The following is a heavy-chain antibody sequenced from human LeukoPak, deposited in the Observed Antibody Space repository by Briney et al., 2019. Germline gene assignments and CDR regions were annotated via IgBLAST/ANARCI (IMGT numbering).Heavy chain of an antibody. D-gene: IGHD1-14*01. CDR1: GYTFTDYY. CDR2: IYPYSGGT. Sequence: ASVKVSCKASGYTFTDYYLHWVRQAPGQGLEWMGRIYPYSGGTNYAQKFQGRVIMTRDTSISTAYMELSSLRSDDTAVYYCARGADHYAFDIWGQGTMVTVSS. J-gene: IGHJ3*02. CDR3: ARGADHYAFDI. V-gene: IGHV1-2*06.